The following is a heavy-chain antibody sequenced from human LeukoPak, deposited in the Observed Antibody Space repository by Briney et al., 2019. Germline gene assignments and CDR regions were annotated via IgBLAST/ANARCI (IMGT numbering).Heavy chain of an antibody. CDR1: GFTFSNAW. V-gene: IGHV3-15*01. Sequence: GGSLRLSCAASGFTFSNAWMSWVRQAPGKGLEWVGRIKSKTDGGTTDYAAPVKGRFTISRDDSKNTLYLQMNSLRAEDTAVYYCARGYCSSTSCYTAPFDYWGQGTLVTVSS. D-gene: IGHD2-2*02. CDR2: IKSKTDGGTT. CDR3: ARGYCSSTSCYTAPFDY. J-gene: IGHJ4*02.